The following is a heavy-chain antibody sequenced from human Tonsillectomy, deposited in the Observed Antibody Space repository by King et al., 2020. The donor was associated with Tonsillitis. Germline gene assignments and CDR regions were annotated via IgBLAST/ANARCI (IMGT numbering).Heavy chain of an antibody. Sequence: VQLVESGVGLVQPGVSLRLSCAASGFTFIDHYMDWFRQDPGKLLDGVGRTRNKANSYTTEYSVSVKGRFTISRDDSKNSVYLHMNSLKSEDTAVYYCTRVTLIYYLDYWGQGTLVTVSS. CDR2: TRNKANSYTT. CDR1: GFTFIDHY. J-gene: IGHJ4*02. V-gene: IGHV3-72*01. D-gene: IGHD3-10*01. CDR3: TRVTLIYYLDY.